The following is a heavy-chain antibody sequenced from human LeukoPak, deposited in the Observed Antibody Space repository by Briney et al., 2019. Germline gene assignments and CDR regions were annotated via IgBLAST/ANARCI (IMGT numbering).Heavy chain of an antibody. CDR3: ARGPGSSWDY. J-gene: IGHJ4*02. CDR2: IYYSGST. Sequence: SETLSLTCTVSGGSISSGGYYWSWIRQHPGKGLEWIGYIYYSGSTYYNPSLKSRVTISVDTSKNQFSLKLSSVTAADAAVYYCARGPGSSWDYWGQGTLVTVSS. CDR1: GGSISSGGYY. V-gene: IGHV4-31*03. D-gene: IGHD6-6*01.